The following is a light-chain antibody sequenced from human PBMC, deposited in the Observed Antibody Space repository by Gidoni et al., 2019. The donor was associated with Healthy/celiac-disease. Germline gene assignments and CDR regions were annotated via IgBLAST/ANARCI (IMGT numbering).Light chain of an antibody. CDR3: QAWDSNTLYV. CDR1: KLGDKY. V-gene: IGLV3-1*01. CDR2: QDS. Sequence: SYELTQPLSVSVSPGQTASITCSGDKLGDKYACWYQQKPGQSPVVVIYQDSKRPSGIPERFSGSNSGNTATLTISGTQAMDEADYYCQAWDSNTLYVFGTGTKVTVL. J-gene: IGLJ1*01.